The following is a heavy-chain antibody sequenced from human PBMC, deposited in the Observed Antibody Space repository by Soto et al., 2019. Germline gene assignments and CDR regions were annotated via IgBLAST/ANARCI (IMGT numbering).Heavy chain of an antibody. J-gene: IGHJ6*02. V-gene: IGHV1-69*01. Sequence: QVQLVQSGAEVKKPGSSVKVSCEASGGTFSSYAISWVRQAPGQGLEWMGGITPIFGTANYAQKFQGRVTITADGATSTAYMELSSLRSEDTAVYYCARGDTMFRGYYYYYGMDVWGQGTTVTVSS. D-gene: IGHD3-10*01. CDR2: ITPIFGTA. CDR1: GGTFSSYA. CDR3: ARGDTMFRGYYYYYGMDV.